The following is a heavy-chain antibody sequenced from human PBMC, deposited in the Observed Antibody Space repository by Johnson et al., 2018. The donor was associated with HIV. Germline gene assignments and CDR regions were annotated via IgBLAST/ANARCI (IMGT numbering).Heavy chain of an antibody. J-gene: IGHJ3*02. V-gene: IGHV3-23*04. Sequence: VQLVESGGGLVQPGGSLRLSCGASAFTFSSNDMKWVRQAPGKGLEWVSPISGSDHSTYYADSVRGRFTISRDDARNTLYLQMNSLRIEDTGLYYCAKDGDDGDGPDGTKGAFDIWGQGTMVTVSS. CDR3: AKDGDDGDGPDGTKGAFDI. CDR2: ISGSDHST. D-gene: IGHD5-24*01. CDR1: AFTFSSND.